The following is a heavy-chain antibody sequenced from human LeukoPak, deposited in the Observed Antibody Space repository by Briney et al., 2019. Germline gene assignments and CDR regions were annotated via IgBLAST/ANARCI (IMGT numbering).Heavy chain of an antibody. Sequence: SETLSLTCAVSGGSISSGGYSWSWIRQPPGKGLEWIGYIYHSGSTNYNPSLKSRVTISVDTSKNQFSLKLSSVTDADTAVYYCARGGRDGYNPVDYWGQGTLVTVSS. CDR3: ARGGRDGYNPVDY. V-gene: IGHV4-30-2*01. D-gene: IGHD5-24*01. J-gene: IGHJ4*02. CDR1: GGSISSGGYS. CDR2: IYHSGST.